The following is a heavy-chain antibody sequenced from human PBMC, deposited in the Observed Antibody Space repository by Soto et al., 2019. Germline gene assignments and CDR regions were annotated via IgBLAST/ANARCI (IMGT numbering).Heavy chain of an antibody. CDR3: ARGVEMATIRYYYYYYGMD. Sequence: GGSLRLSCVASGFFLRDFGMHWVRQAPGKGLEWMGGFDPEDGETIYAQKFQGRVTMTEDTSTDTAYMELSSLRSEDTAVYYYARGVEMATIRYYYYYYGMD. CDR2: FDPEDGET. J-gene: IGHJ6*01. D-gene: IGHD2-21*01. V-gene: IGHV1-24*01. CDR1: GFFLRDFG.